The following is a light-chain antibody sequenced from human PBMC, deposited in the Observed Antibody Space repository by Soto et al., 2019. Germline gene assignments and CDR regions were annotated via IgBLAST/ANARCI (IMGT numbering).Light chain of an antibody. CDR3: SSYTSSSSYV. Sequence: QSVLTQPASVSGSPGQSITISCTGTSSDVGGYKYVSWYQQHPDKAPKLIIYDVTNRPSGISNRFSGSKSGNTASLTISGLQAEDEAEYYCSSYTSSSSYVFGTGTKVPVL. J-gene: IGLJ1*01. CDR1: SSDVGGYKY. CDR2: DVT. V-gene: IGLV2-14*01.